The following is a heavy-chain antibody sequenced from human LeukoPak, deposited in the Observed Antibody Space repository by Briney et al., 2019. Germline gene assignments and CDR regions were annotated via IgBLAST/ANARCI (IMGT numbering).Heavy chain of an antibody. V-gene: IGHV3-23*01. Sequence: PGGSLRLSCAASGFTFSSYAMSWVRQAPGKGLEWVSAISGSGGSTYYADSVKGRFTISRDNSKNTLYLQMNSLRAEDTAVYYCARDGHGSSSWYNYMDVWGKGTTVTVSS. D-gene: IGHD6-13*01. CDR3: ARDGHGSSSWYNYMDV. J-gene: IGHJ6*03. CDR2: ISGSGGST. CDR1: GFTFSSYA.